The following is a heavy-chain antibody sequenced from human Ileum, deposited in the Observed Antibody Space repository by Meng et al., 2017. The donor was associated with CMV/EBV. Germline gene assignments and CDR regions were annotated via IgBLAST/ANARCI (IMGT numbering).Heavy chain of an antibody. Sequence: SGFTFRSYVMSWVRQAPGKELEWVSSINGGGGSTYYADSVKGRFTISRDNSKNIFYLQMNSLRVEDTAVYFCAQYSGYDYVIGYFDYWGQGSLVTVSS. CDR2: INGGGGST. CDR1: GFTFRSYV. J-gene: IGHJ4*02. D-gene: IGHD5-12*01. CDR3: AQYSGYDYVIGYFDY. V-gene: IGHV3-23*01.